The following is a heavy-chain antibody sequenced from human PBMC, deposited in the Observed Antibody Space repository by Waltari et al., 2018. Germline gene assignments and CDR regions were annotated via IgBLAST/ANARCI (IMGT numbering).Heavy chain of an antibody. CDR3: AAYSGISSSFEY. CDR1: GFIFSTYA. D-gene: IGHD3-10*01. Sequence: VQLLESGGGLVQPGGSLRRSCAASGFIFSTYAMNWVRQAPGKGLEWGSAISGDGAASFYGDSVKGRFTISRDNSESTLRLQMHSLRTEDTAIYFCAAYSGISSSFEYWGQGTLVTVSS. V-gene: IGHV3-23*01. CDR2: ISGDGAAS. J-gene: IGHJ4*02.